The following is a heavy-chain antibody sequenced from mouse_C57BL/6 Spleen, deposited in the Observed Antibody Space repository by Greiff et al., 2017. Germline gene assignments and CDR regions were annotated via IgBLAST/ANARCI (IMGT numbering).Heavy chain of an antibody. V-gene: IGHV1-26*01. Sequence: EVQLQQSGPELVKPGASVKISCKASGYTFTDYYMNWVKQSHGKSLEWIGDINPNNGGTSYNQKFKGKATLTVDKSSSTAYMELRSLTSEDSAVYYCAPDFVRSTFAYWGQGTLVTVSA. CDR2: INPNNGGT. CDR3: APDFVRSTFAY. J-gene: IGHJ3*01. CDR1: GYTFTDYY. D-gene: IGHD1-1*01.